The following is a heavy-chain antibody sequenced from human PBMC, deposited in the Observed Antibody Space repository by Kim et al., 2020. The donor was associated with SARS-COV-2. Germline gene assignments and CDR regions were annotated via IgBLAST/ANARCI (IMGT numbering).Heavy chain of an antibody. CDR1: GFTFRSYA. Sequence: GGSLRLSCAAFGFTFRSYAVNWVRQAPGKGLEWVSAISDDGSTTYYADSVKGRFTISRDNSRNTLYLQMNSLRAEDTAVYYCAKDMHWASFDSWGQGILVTVSS. J-gene: IGHJ4*02. CDR3: AKDMHWASFDS. CDR2: ISDDGSTT. D-gene: IGHD7-27*01. V-gene: IGHV3-23*01.